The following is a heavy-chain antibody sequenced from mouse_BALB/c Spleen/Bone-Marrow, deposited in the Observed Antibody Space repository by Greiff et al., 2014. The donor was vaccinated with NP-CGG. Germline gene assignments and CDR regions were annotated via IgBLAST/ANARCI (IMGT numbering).Heavy chain of an antibody. CDR2: INPYNGAT. CDR3: ARHDYYGSSFFDY. V-gene: IGHV1-31*01. D-gene: IGHD1-1*01. J-gene: IGHJ2*01. Sequence: EVHLVESGPELVKPGASVKISCKASGYSFTGYYMHWVKQSHVKSLEWIGRINPYNGATSYNQNFKDKASLTVDKSSSTAYMELHSLTSEDSAVYYCARHDYYGSSFFDYWGQGTTLTVSS. CDR1: GYSFTGYY.